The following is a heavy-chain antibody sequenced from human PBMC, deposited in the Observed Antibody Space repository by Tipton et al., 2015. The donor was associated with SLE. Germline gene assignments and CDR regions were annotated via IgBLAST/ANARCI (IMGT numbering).Heavy chain of an antibody. V-gene: IGHV1-69*01. Sequence: QSGAEVKKPGSSVKVSCKASGGTFSSYAISWVRQAPGQGLEWMGGIIPIFGTANYAQKFQGRVTITADESTSTAYMELSSLRSVDTAVYYCARDGSHPQYLELWGRGTLVTVSS. CDR3: ARDGSHPQYLEL. CDR2: IIPIFGTA. J-gene: IGHJ2*01. CDR1: GGTFSSYA.